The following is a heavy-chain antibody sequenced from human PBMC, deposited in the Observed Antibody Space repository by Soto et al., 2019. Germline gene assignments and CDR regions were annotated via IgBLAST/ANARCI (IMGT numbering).Heavy chain of an antibody. J-gene: IGHJ6*03. Sequence: GGSLRLSCAASGFTFSSYSMNWVRQAPGKGLEWVSSISSSSSYIYYADSVKGRFTISRDNAKNSRYLQMNSLRAEDTAVYYCARESREIFGVVIGSYYYYYYMDVWGKGTTVTVSS. V-gene: IGHV3-21*01. CDR1: GFTFSSYS. D-gene: IGHD3-3*01. CDR2: ISSSSSYI. CDR3: ARESREIFGVVIGSYYYYYYMDV.